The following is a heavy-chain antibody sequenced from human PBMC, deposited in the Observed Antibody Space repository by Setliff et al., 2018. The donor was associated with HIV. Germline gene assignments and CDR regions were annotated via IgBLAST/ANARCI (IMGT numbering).Heavy chain of an antibody. CDR3: ARGVPLLPPHY. Sequence: ASETLSLTCTVSGGSISSNNYYWGWTRQPPGKGLEWIGSIFYSETVYYGGRTYYSPSLKSRVTISVDTSKGQFSLTLSSVTAADTAVYYCARGVPLLPPHYWGQGTLVTVSS. CDR2: IFYSETVYYGGRT. J-gene: IGHJ4*02. V-gene: IGHV4-39*07. D-gene: IGHD2-21*02. CDR1: GGSISSNNYY.